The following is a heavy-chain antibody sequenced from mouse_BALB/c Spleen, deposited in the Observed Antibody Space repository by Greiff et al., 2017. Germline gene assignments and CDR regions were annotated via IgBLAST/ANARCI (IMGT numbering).Heavy chain of an antibody. CDR2: SRNKANDYTT. J-gene: IGHJ4*01. CDR1: GFTFSDFY. CDR3: ARDAYYGNDYYAMDY. Sequence: EVNVVESGGGLVQPGGSLRLSCATSGFTFSDFYMEWVRQPPGKRLEWIAASRNKANDYTTEYSASVKGRFIVSRDTSQSILYLQMNALRAEDTAIYYCARDAYYGNDYYAMDYWGQGTSVTVSS. V-gene: IGHV7-1*02. D-gene: IGHD2-1*01.